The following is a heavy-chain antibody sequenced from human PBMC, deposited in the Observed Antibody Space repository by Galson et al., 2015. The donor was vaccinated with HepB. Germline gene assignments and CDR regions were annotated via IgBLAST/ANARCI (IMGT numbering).Heavy chain of an antibody. CDR1: GDRVSSNSAA. CDR3: ARWSGGSSRNYADYSAMDV. J-gene: IGHJ6*02. CDR2: TYYRSKWYN. V-gene: IGHV6-1*01. Sequence: CAISGDRVSSNSAAWNWIRQSPSRGLGWLGRTYYRSKWYNDYAVSVKSRITINPDTSKNQFSLQLNSVTPEDTAVYYCARWSGGSSRNYADYSAMDVWGQGTTVTVSS. D-gene: IGHD1-7*01.